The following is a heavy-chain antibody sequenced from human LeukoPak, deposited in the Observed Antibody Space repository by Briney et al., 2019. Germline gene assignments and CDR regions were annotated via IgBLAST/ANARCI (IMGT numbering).Heavy chain of an antibody. V-gene: IGHV4-61*02. D-gene: IGHD3-10*02. Sequence: PSQTLSLTCTVSGGSISGGSYYWSWIRQPAGKGLEWIGRIYTSGSTNYNPSLKSRVTISVDTSKNQFSLKLSSVTAADTAVYFCARDSPFTMYHAFDIWGQGTVVTVSS. CDR3: ARDSPFTMYHAFDI. CDR2: IYTSGST. CDR1: GGSISGGSYY. J-gene: IGHJ3*02.